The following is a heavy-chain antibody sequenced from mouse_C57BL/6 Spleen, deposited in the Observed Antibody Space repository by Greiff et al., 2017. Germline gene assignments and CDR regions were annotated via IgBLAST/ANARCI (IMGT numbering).Heavy chain of an antibody. Sequence: EVMLVESGGGLVQPGGSLKLSCAASGFTFSDYYMYWVRQTPEKRLEWVAYISNGGGSTYYPDTVKGRFTISRDNAKNTLYLQMSRLKSEDTAMYYCARPYGPYYAMDYWGQGTSVTVSS. V-gene: IGHV5-12*01. CDR3: ARPYGPYYAMDY. CDR1: GFTFSDYY. D-gene: IGHD2-10*02. CDR2: ISNGGGST. J-gene: IGHJ4*01.